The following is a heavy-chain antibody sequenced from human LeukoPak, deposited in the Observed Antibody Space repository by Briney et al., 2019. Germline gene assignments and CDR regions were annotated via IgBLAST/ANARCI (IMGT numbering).Heavy chain of an antibody. D-gene: IGHD4-17*01. CDR3: ATDPLYGDYPNGYYGMDV. V-gene: IGHV1-24*01. J-gene: IGHJ6*02. CDR2: FDPEDGET. Sequence: ASVKVSCKVSGYTLTELSMHWVRQAPGKGLEWMGGFDPEDGETIYAQKFQGRVTMTEDTSTDTAYMEQSSLRSEDTAVYYCATDPLYGDYPNGYYGMDVWGQGTTVTVSS. CDR1: GYTLTELS.